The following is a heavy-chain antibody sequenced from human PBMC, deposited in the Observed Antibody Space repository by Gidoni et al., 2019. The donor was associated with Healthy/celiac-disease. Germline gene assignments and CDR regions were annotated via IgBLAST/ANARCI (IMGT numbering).Heavy chain of an antibody. CDR1: GGSFSDSY. CDR3: ARRLGRIFGVVSPYGMDV. CDR2: INHSGSN. D-gene: IGHD3-3*01. V-gene: IGHV4-34*01. J-gene: IGHJ6*02. Sequence: QVQLQQWGAGLLKPSETMSRTCAVYGGSFSDSYWSWIRQPPGKGLEWLGEINHSGSNNYNPSLKSRVTISVDTSKNQFSLKLSSVTAADTAVYYCARRLGRIFGVVSPYGMDVWGQGTTVTVSS.